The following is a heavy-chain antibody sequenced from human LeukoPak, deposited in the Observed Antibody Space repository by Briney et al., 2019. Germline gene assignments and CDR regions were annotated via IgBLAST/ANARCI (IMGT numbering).Heavy chain of an antibody. CDR2: INPDNGGI. V-gene: IGHV1-2*02. Sequence: ASVKVSCKASGYTFTGYYMHWVRQAPGQGLEWMGWINPDNGGINYAQKFQGRVTMTRDMSISTAYMELSRLRSDDTAVYYCARDPSNSGYDYLYYFDYWGQGTLVTVSS. CDR3: ARDPSNSGYDYLYYFDY. D-gene: IGHD5-12*01. CDR1: GYTFTGYY. J-gene: IGHJ4*02.